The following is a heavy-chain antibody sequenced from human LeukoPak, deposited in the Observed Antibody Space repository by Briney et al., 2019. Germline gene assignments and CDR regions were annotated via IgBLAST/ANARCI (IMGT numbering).Heavy chain of an antibody. D-gene: IGHD6-13*01. CDR1: GGSFSGYY. CDR2: INHSGST. CDR3: ARVSIAAAGTRWYFDL. Sequence: PSETLSLTCAVYGGSFSGYYWSWIRQPPGKGLEWIGEINHSGSTNHNPSLKSRVTISVDTSKNQFSLKLSSVTAADTAVYYCARVSIAAAGTRWYFDLWGRGTLVTVSS. V-gene: IGHV4-34*01. J-gene: IGHJ2*01.